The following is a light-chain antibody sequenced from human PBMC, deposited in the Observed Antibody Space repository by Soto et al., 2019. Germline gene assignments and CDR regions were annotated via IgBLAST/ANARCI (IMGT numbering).Light chain of an antibody. CDR3: QQSYNALWT. CDR2: SAS. CDR1: QSISNF. Sequence: DIQMTQSPSSLSASVGDRITITCRASQSISNFLNWYQQQPGKAPKLLIYSASTLQSGVPSRFKGGALWTDFTLTISSLQPEDFATYYCQQSYNALWTFGQGTKVEIK. V-gene: IGKV1-39*01. J-gene: IGKJ1*01.